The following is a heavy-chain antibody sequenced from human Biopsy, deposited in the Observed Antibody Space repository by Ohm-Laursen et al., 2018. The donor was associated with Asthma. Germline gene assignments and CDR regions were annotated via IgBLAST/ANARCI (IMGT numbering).Heavy chain of an antibody. J-gene: IGHJ4*02. Sequence: RSLRLSCAASGFMFRSFGMHWVRQAPGKGLEWVAVISYDGNHKFYEDSVKGRFTISRDNSKNTLYLQMNSLRTEDTAVYYCAKRRGYSGYDNDYWGQGTLVIVSS. CDR3: AKRRGYSGYDNDY. CDR2: ISYDGNHK. V-gene: IGHV3-30*18. CDR1: GFMFRSFG. D-gene: IGHD5-12*01.